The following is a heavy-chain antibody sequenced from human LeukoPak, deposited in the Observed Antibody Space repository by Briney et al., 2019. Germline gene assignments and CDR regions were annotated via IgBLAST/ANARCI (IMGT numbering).Heavy chain of an antibody. CDR3: ARELHAGIAVAGTDY. CDR2: INPNSGGT. J-gene: IGHJ4*02. CDR1: GYTFTGYY. V-gene: IGHV1-2*02. Sequence: GASVKVSCKASGYTFTGYYMHWVRQAPGQGLEWMGWINPNSGGTNYAQKFQGRVTMTRDTSISTAYMELSRLRSDDTAVYYCARELHAGIAVAGTDYWGQGTLVTVSS. D-gene: IGHD6-19*01.